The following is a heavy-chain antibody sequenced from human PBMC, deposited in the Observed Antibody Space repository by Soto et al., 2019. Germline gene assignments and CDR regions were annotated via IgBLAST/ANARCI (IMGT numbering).Heavy chain of an antibody. D-gene: IGHD2-21*02. J-gene: IGHJ3*02. CDR1: GYTFTGYY. V-gene: IGHV1-2*04. CDR2: INPNSGGT. Sequence: ASVKVSCKASGYTFTGYYMHWVRQAPGQGLEWMGWINPNSGGTNYAQKFQGWVTMTRDTSISTAYMELSRLRSDDTAVYYCARVLSPYGGNSSDAFAIWGQRTMVPVSS. CDR3: ARVLSPYGGNSSDAFAI.